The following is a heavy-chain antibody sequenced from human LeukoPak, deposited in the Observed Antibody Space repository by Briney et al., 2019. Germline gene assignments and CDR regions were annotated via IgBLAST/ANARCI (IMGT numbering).Heavy chain of an antibody. CDR2: ITWNSNTI. V-gene: IGHV3-9*01. CDR3: AEPGITMIGGV. D-gene: IGHD3-10*02. Sequence: GGSLRLSCVASGFTFDDYAIHWVRQAPGKGLEWVSGITWNSNTIGYADSVKGRFTISRDNAKNSLFPQMNSLRAEDTAVYYCAEPGITMIGGVWGKGTTVTISS. J-gene: IGHJ6*04. CDR1: GFTFDDYA.